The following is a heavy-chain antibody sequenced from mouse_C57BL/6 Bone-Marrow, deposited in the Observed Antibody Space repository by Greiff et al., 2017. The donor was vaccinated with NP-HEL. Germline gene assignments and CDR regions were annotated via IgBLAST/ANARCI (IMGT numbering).Heavy chain of an antibody. CDR1: GYTFTSYW. CDR3: ARSEIYYYGSSYRGWYFDV. D-gene: IGHD1-1*01. Sequence: VQLHQPGAELVKPGASVKLSCKASGYTFTSYWMHWVKQRPGQGLEWIGMIHPNSGSTNYNEKFKSKATLTVDKSSSTAYMQLSSLTSEDSAVYYCARSEIYYYGSSYRGWYFDVWGTGTTVTVSS. V-gene: IGHV1-64*01. J-gene: IGHJ1*03. CDR2: IHPNSGST.